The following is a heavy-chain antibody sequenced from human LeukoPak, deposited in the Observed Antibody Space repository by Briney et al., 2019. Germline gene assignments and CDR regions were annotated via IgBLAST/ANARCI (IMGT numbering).Heavy chain of an antibody. CDR2: ISSSSSTI. Sequence: PGGSLRLSCAASGFTFSSHSMNWVRQAPGKGLEWVSYISSSSSTIYYADSVKGRFTISRDNAKNSLYLQMNSLRAEDTAVYYCARDYIYDILTDPVFEYWGQGTLVTVSS. CDR3: ARDYIYDILTDPVFEY. J-gene: IGHJ4*02. CDR1: GFTFSSHS. D-gene: IGHD3-9*01. V-gene: IGHV3-48*04.